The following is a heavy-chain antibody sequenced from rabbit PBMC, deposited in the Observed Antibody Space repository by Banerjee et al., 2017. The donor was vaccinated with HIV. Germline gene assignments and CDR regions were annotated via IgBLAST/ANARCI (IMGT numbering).Heavy chain of an antibody. CDR3: ARDLAGVIGWNFNL. Sequence: QEQLEESGGDLVKPEGSLTLTCTASGFSFSNKYVMCWVRQAPGKGLEWIAYIATGSSGSTAYANWAKGRFTISKTSSTTVTLQMTSLTAADTATYLCARDLAGVIGWNFNLWGQGTLVTVS. D-gene: IGHD4-1*01. V-gene: IGHV1S45*01. CDR2: IATGSSGST. J-gene: IGHJ4*01. CDR1: GFSFSNKYV.